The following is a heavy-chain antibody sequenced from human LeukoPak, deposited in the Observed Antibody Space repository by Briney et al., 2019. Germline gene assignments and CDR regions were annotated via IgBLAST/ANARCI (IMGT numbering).Heavy chain of an antibody. V-gene: IGHV1-46*01. CDR2: INPSGGST. Sequence: ASVKVSCKASGYTFTSYYMHWVRQAPGQGLEWMGIINPSGGSTSYAQKFQGRVTMTRDTSIRTAYMELSSLRSDDTAVYYCAKYFVDGSGSYYNRLHYWFDPWGQGTLVTVSS. CDR1: GYTFTSYY. D-gene: IGHD3-10*01. J-gene: IGHJ5*02. CDR3: AKYFVDGSGSYYNRLHYWFDP.